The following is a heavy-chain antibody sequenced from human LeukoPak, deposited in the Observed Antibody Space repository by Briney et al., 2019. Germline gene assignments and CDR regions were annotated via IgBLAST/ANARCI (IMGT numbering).Heavy chain of an antibody. D-gene: IGHD6-13*01. V-gene: IGHV4-59*01. Sequence: PSETLSLTCTVSGGSISSYYWSWIQQPNGKGLGWIGYIYYSGSTNYNPTLKSRVTISVDTSKNQFSQKLSSVTAADTAVDYCARGPGGIAAAGYYFDYWGQGTLVTVSS. CDR1: GGSISSYY. CDR3: ARGPGGIAAAGYYFDY. CDR2: IYYSGST. J-gene: IGHJ4*02.